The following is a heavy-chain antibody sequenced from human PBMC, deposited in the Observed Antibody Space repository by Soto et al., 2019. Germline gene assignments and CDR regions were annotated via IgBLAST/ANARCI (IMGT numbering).Heavy chain of an antibody. Sequence: PGGSLRLSCAASGFTFSSYSMNWLRQAPGKGLEWVSSIRSSSSYIYYADSVKGRFTISRDNAKNSLYLQMNSLRAEDTAVYYCARVPRTDIVVVPARISENWFDPWGQGTLVTVSS. CDR1: GFTFSSYS. CDR3: ARVPRTDIVVVPARISENWFDP. CDR2: IRSSSSYI. V-gene: IGHV3-21*01. D-gene: IGHD2-2*01. J-gene: IGHJ5*02.